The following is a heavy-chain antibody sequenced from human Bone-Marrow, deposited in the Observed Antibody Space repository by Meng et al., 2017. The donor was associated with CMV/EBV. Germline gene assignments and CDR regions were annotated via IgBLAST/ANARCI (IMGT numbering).Heavy chain of an antibody. CDR1: GFTFSSYG. J-gene: IGHJ6*02. V-gene: IGHV3-30*02. D-gene: IGHD2-15*01. CDR3: AKDRATGFVRYYYGMDV. CDR2: IRYDGSNK. Sequence: GESLKISCAASGFTFSSYGMHWVRQAPGKGLEWVAFIRYDGSNKYYADSVKGRFTISRDNSKSTLYLQMNSLRAEDTAVYYCAKDRATGFVRYYYGMDVWGQGTTVTVSS.